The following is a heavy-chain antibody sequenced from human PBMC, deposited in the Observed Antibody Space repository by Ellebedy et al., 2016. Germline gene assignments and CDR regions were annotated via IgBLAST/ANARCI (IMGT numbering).Heavy chain of an antibody. CDR3: ARDGFWGGRDIVATKFDY. V-gene: IGHV3-33*01. CDR2: IWYDGSNK. J-gene: IGHJ4*02. Sequence: GGSLRLSCAASGFTFSSYGMHWVRQAPGKGLEWVAVIWYDGSNKYYADSVKGRFTISRDNSKNTLYLQMNSLRAEDTAVYYCARDGFWGGRDIVATKFDYWGQGTLVTVSS. D-gene: IGHD5-12*01. CDR1: GFTFSSYG.